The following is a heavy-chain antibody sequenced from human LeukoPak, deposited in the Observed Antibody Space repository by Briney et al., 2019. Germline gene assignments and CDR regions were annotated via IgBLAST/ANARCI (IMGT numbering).Heavy chain of an antibody. D-gene: IGHD6-13*01. Sequence: PSETLSLTCAVYGGSFSRYSWSWLRQPPGKGLEWIGEINHSGSTNYNPSLKGRVTISVDTSKNQFSLKLRSVTAADTAVYYCARVVGKYSSSWYYWGQGTLVTVSS. CDR2: INHSGST. CDR3: ARVVGKYSSSWYY. J-gene: IGHJ4*02. V-gene: IGHV4-34*01. CDR1: GGSFSRYS.